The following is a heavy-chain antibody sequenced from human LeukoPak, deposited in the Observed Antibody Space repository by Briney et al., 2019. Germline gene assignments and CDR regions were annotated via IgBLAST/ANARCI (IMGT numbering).Heavy chain of an antibody. V-gene: IGHV3-20*04. CDR2: INWNGGST. J-gene: IGHJ4*02. CDR3: AGGDSSGWYFDY. CDR1: GFTFEEHG. D-gene: IGHD6-19*01. Sequence: PGGSLRLXCAASGFTFEEHGMSWVRHAPGKGLEWVSGINWNGGSTGYGESAKGRFTISRDNAKNSLYLQMNSLRAEDTALYYCAGGDSSGWYFDYWGQGILVTVSS.